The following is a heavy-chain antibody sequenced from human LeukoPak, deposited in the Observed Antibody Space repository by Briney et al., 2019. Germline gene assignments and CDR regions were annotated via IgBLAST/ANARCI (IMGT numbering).Heavy chain of an antibody. V-gene: IGHV3-21*03. J-gene: IGHJ4*02. CDR3: TTSYDFWSGYLDY. D-gene: IGHD3-3*01. CDR2: ISTNSRYI. CDR1: GFTFSSYS. Sequence: GGSLRLSCAASGFTFSSYSMNWVRQAPGKGLEWVSSISTNSRYIYYADSVKGRFTISRDNAKNSLYLQMNSLTTEDTAVYYCTTSYDFWSGYLDYWGQGTLVTVSS.